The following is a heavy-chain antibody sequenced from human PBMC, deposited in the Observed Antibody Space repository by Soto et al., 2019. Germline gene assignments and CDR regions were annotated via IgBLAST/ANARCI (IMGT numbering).Heavy chain of an antibody. Sequence: TLARTFPVSGVSLNSCNYYWSWIRQHPVKVLEWIGYVYYSANTFYNLSLRTRVTLSSDTSKNQFSLQLTTVTAADKAVYYCEMWFGAFDGNFYYCGMAVWGQRDTVTVSS. J-gene: IGHJ6*02. D-gene: IGHD3-10*01. CDR2: VYYSANT. CDR3: EMWFGAFDGNFYYCGMAV. V-gene: IGHV4-31*03. CDR1: GVSLNSCNYY.